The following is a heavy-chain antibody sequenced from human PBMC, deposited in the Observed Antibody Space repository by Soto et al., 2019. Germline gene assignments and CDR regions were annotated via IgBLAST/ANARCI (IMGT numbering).Heavy chain of an antibody. V-gene: IGHV1-69*13. CDR3: ARDRAPRGWSYLDL. CDR2: IIPIFGTP. J-gene: IGHJ4*02. Sequence: SVKVSCKAFGGSFSDYAISWVRQAPGQGLEWMGGIIPIFGTPNYAQKFQDRVTFTAHESTNTAYMELSRLTSEDTAVYYCARDRAPRGWSYLDLWGQGTQVTGSA. CDR1: GGSFSDYA. D-gene: IGHD2-15*01.